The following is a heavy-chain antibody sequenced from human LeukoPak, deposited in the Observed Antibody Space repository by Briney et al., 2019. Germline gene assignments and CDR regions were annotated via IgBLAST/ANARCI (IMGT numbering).Heavy chain of an antibody. Sequence: PGGSLRLSCAASGFTFSDYYMSWIRQAPGKGLEWVSYISSSGSTIYYADSVKGRFTISRDNAKNSLYLQMNSLRAEDTAVYYCAGGSDGDYVPDAFDIWGQGTMVTVSS. CDR3: AGGSDGDYVPDAFDI. J-gene: IGHJ3*02. CDR1: GFTFSDYY. V-gene: IGHV3-11*04. CDR2: ISSSGSTI. D-gene: IGHD4-17*01.